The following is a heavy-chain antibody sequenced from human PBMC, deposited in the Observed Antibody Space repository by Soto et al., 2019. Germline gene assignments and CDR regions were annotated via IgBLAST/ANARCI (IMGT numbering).Heavy chain of an antibody. V-gene: IGHV1-46*01. J-gene: IGHJ4*02. Sequence: QVQLVQSGAEVKKPGASVKVSCKASGYTFTSYYVNWVRQAPGQGLEWMGMINPSGGSAIYAQKFGGRITVTRDTSTTTVYMELSSLRSDDTAVYYCARDRGGYYQFDYWGQGTLVTVSS. CDR3: ARDRGGYYQFDY. CDR2: INPSGGSA. D-gene: IGHD3-22*01. CDR1: GYTFTSYY.